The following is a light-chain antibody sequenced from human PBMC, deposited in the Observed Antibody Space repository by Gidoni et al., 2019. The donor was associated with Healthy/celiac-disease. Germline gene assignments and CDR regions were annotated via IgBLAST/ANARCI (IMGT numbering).Light chain of an antibody. Sequence: SYELTQPPSVAVSPGQTAMITCSGDALPKQYAYWYQQKPGQAPVLVIYKDSERPSGIPERFSGSSSGTTVTLTISGVQAEDEADYYCQSADSSGTSYYVFGTGTKVTVL. V-gene: IGLV3-25*03. CDR1: ALPKQY. CDR3: QSADSSGTSYYV. J-gene: IGLJ1*01. CDR2: KDS.